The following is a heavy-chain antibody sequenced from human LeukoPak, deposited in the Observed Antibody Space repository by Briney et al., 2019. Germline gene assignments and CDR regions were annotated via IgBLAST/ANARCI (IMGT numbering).Heavy chain of an antibody. V-gene: IGHV4-38-2*02. CDR2: IYHSGST. Sequence: SETLSLTCTVSGYSISSGYYWGWIRQPPGKGLEWIGSIYHSGSTYYNPSLKSRVTISVDTSRNQFSLKLSSVTAADTAVYYCARLISSGYSRQVDYWGQGTLVTVSS. J-gene: IGHJ4*02. CDR3: ARLISSGYSRQVDY. CDR1: GYSISSGYY. D-gene: IGHD3-22*01.